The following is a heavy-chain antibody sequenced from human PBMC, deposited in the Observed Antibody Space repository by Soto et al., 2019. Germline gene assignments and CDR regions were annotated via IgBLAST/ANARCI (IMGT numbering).Heavy chain of an antibody. CDR1: VFTFSSYA. CDR2: ISYDGSNK. V-gene: IGHV3-30-3*01. CDR3: AREERAY. J-gene: IGHJ4*02. D-gene: IGHD6-25*01. Sequence: RWSLRLSCAASVFTFSSYAMHWVRQAPGKGLEWVAVISYDGSNKYYADSVKGRFTISRDNSKNTLYLQMNSLRAEDTAVYYCAREERAYWGQGTLVTVSS.